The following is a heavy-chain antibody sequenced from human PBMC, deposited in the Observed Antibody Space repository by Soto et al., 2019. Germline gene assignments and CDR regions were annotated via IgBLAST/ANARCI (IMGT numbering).Heavy chain of an antibody. J-gene: IGHJ6*02. CDR2: INHSGST. V-gene: IGHV4-34*01. D-gene: IGHD3-10*01. CDR3: ARGLYYGSGSYFYYYYGMDV. Sequence: GSLRLSCAASGFTFSTYWMHWIRQPPGKGLDWIGEINHSGSTNYNPSLKSRVTISVDTSKNQFSLKLSSVTAADTAVYYCARGLYYGSGSYFYYYYGMDVWGQGTTVTVSS. CDR1: GFTFSTYW.